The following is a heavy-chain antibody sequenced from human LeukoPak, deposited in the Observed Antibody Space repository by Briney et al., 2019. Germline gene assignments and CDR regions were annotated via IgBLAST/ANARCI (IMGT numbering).Heavy chain of an antibody. CDR3: AKDQIVVTAIWGGDY. D-gene: IGHD2-21*02. Sequence: GGSLRLSCAASGFTFSSYGMHWVRQAPGKGLEWVAFIRYDGSNKYCADSVKGRFTISRDNSKNTLYLQMNSLRAEDTAVYYCAKDQIVVTAIWGGDYWGQGTLVTVSS. CDR1: GFTFSSYG. J-gene: IGHJ4*02. CDR2: IRYDGSNK. V-gene: IGHV3-30*02.